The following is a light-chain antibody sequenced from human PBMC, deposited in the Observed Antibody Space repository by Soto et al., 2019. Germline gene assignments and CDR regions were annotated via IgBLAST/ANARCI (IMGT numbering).Light chain of an antibody. CDR3: QQYGSSYPWT. CDR2: GAS. V-gene: IGKV3-20*01. Sequence: EIMLRQSPGTLSLSPGERVTLSCRASQSVSSSYLAWYQQKPGQAPRLLIYGASSRATGIPDRFSGSGSGTDFTLTIRRLEPEDFAVYYCQQYGSSYPWTFGQGTMVDIK. CDR1: QSVSSSY. J-gene: IGKJ1*01.